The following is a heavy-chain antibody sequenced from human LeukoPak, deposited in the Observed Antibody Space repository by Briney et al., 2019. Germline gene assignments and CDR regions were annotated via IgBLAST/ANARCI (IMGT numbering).Heavy chain of an antibody. D-gene: IGHD2-15*01. CDR3: ATRLPRYCSGGSCYRSYYYYYMDV. CDR2: FDPEDGET. CDR1: GYTLTELS. J-gene: IGHJ6*03. V-gene: IGHV1-24*01. Sequence: ASVKVSCKVSGYTLTELSMHWVRQAPGKGLEWMGGFDPEDGETIYAQKFQGRVTMTEDTSTDTAYMELSSLRSEDTAVYYCATRLPRYCSGGSCYRSYYYYYMDVWGKGTTVTVSS.